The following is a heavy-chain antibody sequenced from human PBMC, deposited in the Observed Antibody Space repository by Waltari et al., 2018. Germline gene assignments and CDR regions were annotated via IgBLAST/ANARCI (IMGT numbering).Heavy chain of an antibody. CDR2: IKHSGST. Sequence: QVQLQQWGAGLLKPSETLSLTCAVSGGSFSGYYWSWIRQPPGKGVGWIGEIKHSGSTNYNPYLNSRVTISVDTSKNQFSLKRSSVTAVDTAVYYCARELRFVEWLLVGDYFDYWGQGTLVTVSS. CDR3: ARELRFVEWLLVGDYFDY. J-gene: IGHJ4*02. V-gene: IGHV4-34*01. CDR1: GGSFSGYY. D-gene: IGHD3-3*01.